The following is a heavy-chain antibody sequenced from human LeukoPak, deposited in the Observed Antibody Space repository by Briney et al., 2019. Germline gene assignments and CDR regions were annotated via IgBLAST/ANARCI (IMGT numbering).Heavy chain of an antibody. D-gene: IGHD2-2*03. CDR1: GFDFSTYS. CDR3: ARGPRGYFGMNV. V-gene: IGHV3-21*06. Sequence: GGSLRLSCAASGFDFSTYSMNWVRQAPGKGLEWVSTISSINNYIYHGDSVEGRFTTSRDNAKNSLYLQMNRLRVEDTAVYYCARGPRGYFGMNVWGQGTTVTVSS. J-gene: IGHJ6*02. CDR2: ISSINNYI.